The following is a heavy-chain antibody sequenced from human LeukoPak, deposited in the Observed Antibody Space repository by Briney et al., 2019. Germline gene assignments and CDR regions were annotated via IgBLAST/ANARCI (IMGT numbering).Heavy chain of an antibody. CDR1: GGSISSSSYY. V-gene: IGHV4-39*01. CDR3: ARSVGATSNYFDY. D-gene: IGHD1-26*01. CDR2: IYYSGST. J-gene: IGHJ4*02. Sequence: SETLSLTCTVSGGSISSSSYYWGWIRQPPGKGLEWIGSIYYSGSTYYNPSLKGRVTISVDTSKNQFSLKLSSVTAADTAVYYCARSVGATSNYFDYWGQGTLVTVSS.